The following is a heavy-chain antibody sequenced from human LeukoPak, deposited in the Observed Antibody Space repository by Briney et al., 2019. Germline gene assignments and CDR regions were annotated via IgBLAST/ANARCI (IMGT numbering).Heavy chain of an antibody. J-gene: IGHJ2*01. Sequence: SETLSLTCTVSGGSIRGYYWSWIRQPAGKGLEWIGRIDASGSTYHNPFLKSRLTVSLDTSKNQFSLKLSSVTAADTAVYYCARDRYWYFDLWGRGTQVTVSS. CDR1: GGSIRGYY. CDR2: IDASGST. CDR3: ARDRYWYFDL. V-gene: IGHV4-4*07.